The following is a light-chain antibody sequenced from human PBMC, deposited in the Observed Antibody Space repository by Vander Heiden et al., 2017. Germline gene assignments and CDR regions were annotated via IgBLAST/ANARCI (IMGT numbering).Light chain of an antibody. Sequence: EIVLTQSPGTLSLSPGERATLSCRASQSVRANYLAWYQQKPGQAPRLLIYGASSRATGIPDNFSGSGSGTDFTLTISRLEPEDFAVYYCQQDGSSQTFGQGTKVEIK. CDR3: QQDGSSQT. V-gene: IGKV3-20*01. J-gene: IGKJ1*01. CDR1: QSVRANY. CDR2: GAS.